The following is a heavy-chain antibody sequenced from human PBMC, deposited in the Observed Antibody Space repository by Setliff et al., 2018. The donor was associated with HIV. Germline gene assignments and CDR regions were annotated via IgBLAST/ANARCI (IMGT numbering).Heavy chain of an antibody. D-gene: IGHD4-17*01. J-gene: IGHJ2*01. CDR1: GFTFGSYW. CDR2: IKQDGSEK. V-gene: IGHV3-7*01. CDR3: ARDPYPYADYGDWYFDL. Sequence: GGSLRLSCAASGFTFGSYWMSWVRQAPGKGLEWVANIKQDGSEKYYVYSVKCRFTISRDNDKNSLYLQMNSLRAEDTAVYYCARDPYPYADYGDWYFDLWGRGTLVTVSS.